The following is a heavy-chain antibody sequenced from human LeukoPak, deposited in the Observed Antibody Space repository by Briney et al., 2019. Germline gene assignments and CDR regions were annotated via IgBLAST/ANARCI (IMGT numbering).Heavy chain of an antibody. CDR3: ARALGSGTPWQSSYHYMDV. CDR2: IQSSGGA. Sequence: PSETLSLTCTVSGGSISDGSFYWSWIRQPAGKGLEWIGRIQSSGGARYNPSLKSRVVISLDTSNKQFPLNLNSVTAADTAVYYCARALGSGTPWQSSYHYMDVWGRGTTVIVSS. V-gene: IGHV4-61*02. CDR1: GGSISDGSFY. J-gene: IGHJ6*03. D-gene: IGHD1-7*01.